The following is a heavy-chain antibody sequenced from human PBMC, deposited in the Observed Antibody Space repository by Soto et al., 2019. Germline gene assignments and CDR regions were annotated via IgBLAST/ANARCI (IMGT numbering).Heavy chain of an antibody. CDR3: ALKYYFESGADY. D-gene: IGHD3-22*01. CDR2: IYGDDDK. J-gene: IGHJ4*02. CDR1: NFSLSTSGVA. Sequence: QITLKESGPTLVKPTQTLTLTCTFSNFSLSTSGVAVAWIRQPPGQALEWLALIYGDDDKRYSPSLKSRLTITKETSRNQVGLTMTNMDPMDTATFYCALKYYFESGADYWGQGTLVTVSS. V-gene: IGHV2-5*02.